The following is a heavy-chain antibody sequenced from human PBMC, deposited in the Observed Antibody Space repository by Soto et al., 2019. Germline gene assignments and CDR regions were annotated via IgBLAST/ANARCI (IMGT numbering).Heavy chain of an antibody. D-gene: IGHD4-17*01. CDR3: ASAVSTYYYYGMAV. Sequence: GGSLRLSCAASGFTFSSYDMSWVRQAPGKGLEWVSVIYSVGNTYYADSVKGRFTISRDNSKNTLHLQMNSLRAEDTAVYHCASAVSTYYYYGMAVWGQGTTVTAP. CDR2: IYSVGNT. J-gene: IGHJ6*02. V-gene: IGHV3-66*01. CDR1: GFTFSSYD.